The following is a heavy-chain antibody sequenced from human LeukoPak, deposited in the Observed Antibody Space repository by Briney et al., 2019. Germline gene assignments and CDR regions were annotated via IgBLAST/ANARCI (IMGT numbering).Heavy chain of an antibody. CDR2: VNPSHAYQ. Sequence: GGSLRLSCAASGFSFRAYTMDWVRQAPGKGLEWVSSVNPSHAYQFYADSVKGRFTTSRDNVKNSLFLQMDSLRAEDTAVYYCARDRDYYDSNSFSPDAFDIWGQGTMVTVSS. CDR1: GFSFRAYT. D-gene: IGHD3-22*01. CDR3: ARDRDYYDSNSFSPDAFDI. J-gene: IGHJ3*02. V-gene: IGHV3-21*06.